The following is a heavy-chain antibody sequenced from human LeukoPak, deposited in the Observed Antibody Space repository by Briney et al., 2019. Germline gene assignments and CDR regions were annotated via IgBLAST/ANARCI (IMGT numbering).Heavy chain of an antibody. Sequence: PGGSLRLSCAASGFTFDDYMMHWVRQAPGKGLEWVSLISWDGSDTYYADSVKGRFTISRDDSKDSLYLQMNSLRTDDTALYHCAKDSGALEEGYFDSWGQGTLVTVSS. V-gene: IGHV3-43*01. CDR1: GFTFDDYM. J-gene: IGHJ4*02. CDR3: AKDSGALEEGYFDS. CDR2: ISWDGSDT.